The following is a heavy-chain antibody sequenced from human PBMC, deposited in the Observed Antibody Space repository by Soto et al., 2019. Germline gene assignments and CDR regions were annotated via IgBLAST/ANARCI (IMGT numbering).Heavy chain of an antibody. Sequence: QVQLVQSGAEVKKPGASVKVSCKASGYTFTNYYIHWVRQAPGQGLEWMGWINPNSGGTSYAQKFQGRAALTRDTSISTAYMELNSLRSDDTAMYYCARGRENDPWGQGTLVTVSS. CDR2: INPNSGGT. CDR3: ARGRENDP. V-gene: IGHV1-2*02. CDR1: GYTFTNYY. J-gene: IGHJ5*02. D-gene: IGHD3-10*01.